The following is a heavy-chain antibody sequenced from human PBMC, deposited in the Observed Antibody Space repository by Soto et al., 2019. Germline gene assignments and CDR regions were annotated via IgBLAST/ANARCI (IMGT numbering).Heavy chain of an antibody. D-gene: IGHD4-17*01. CDR3: ARVYGGNGLWAFDI. V-gene: IGHV4-30-2*01. CDR1: GGSISSGGYS. J-gene: IGHJ3*02. CDR2: IYHSGST. Sequence: QLQLQESGSGLVKPSQTLSLTCAVSGGSISSGGYSWSWIRQPPGKGLEWIGYIYHSGSTYYNPSLKSRVTISVDRSKNQFSLKLSSVTAADTAVYYCARVYGGNGLWAFDIWGQGTMVTVSS.